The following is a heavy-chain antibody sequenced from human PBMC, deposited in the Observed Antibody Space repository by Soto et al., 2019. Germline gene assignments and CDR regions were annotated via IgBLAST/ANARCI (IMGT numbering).Heavy chain of an antibody. CDR3: ARSPSGDSRRYYYGMDV. Sequence: EASVKVSCKASGGTFSSYTISWVRQAPGQGLEWMGRIIPILGIANYAQKFQGRVTITADKSTSTAYMELSSLRSEDTAVYYCARSPSGDSRRYYYGMDVWGQGTTVTVSS. J-gene: IGHJ6*02. CDR1: GGTFSSYT. CDR2: IIPILGIA. V-gene: IGHV1-69*02. D-gene: IGHD2-21*02.